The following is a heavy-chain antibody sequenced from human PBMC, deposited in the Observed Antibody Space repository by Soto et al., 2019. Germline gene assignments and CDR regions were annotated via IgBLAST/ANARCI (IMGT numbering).Heavy chain of an antibody. V-gene: IGHV4-59*01. D-gene: IGHD5-18*01. CDR2: IYYSGST. Sequence: PSETLSLTCTVSGGSISSYYWSWIRQPPGKGLEWIGYIYYSGSTNYNPSLKSRVTISVDTSKNQFSLKLSSVTAADTAVYYCARLPEYSCGYDLVPYYYGMDVWGQGTTVTVSS. J-gene: IGHJ6*02. CDR1: GGSISSYY. CDR3: ARLPEYSCGYDLVPYYYGMDV.